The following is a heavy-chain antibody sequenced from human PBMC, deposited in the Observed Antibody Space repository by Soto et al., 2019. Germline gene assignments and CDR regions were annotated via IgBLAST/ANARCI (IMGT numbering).Heavy chain of an antibody. J-gene: IGHJ5*02. CDR1: GGSISSYY. CDR2: IYYSGST. V-gene: IGHV4-59*01. CDR3: ARETGGWFDP. Sequence: SETLSLTCTVSGGSISSYYWSWIRQPPGKGLEWIGYIYYSGSTNYNPSLKSRVTISVDTSKNQFSLKLSSVTAADTAVYYCARETGGWFDPWGQGTLVTVSS. D-gene: IGHD3-10*01.